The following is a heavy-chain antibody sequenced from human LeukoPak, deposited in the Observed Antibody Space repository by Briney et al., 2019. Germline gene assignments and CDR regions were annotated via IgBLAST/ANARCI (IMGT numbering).Heavy chain of an antibody. J-gene: IGHJ4*02. CDR1: GFTFSSYA. D-gene: IGHD2-2*01. V-gene: IGHV3-23*01. CDR3: AKARRYCSSTSCYSSFDY. CDR2: ISGSSGST. Sequence: GGSLRLSCAASGFTFSSYAMSWVRQAPGKGLEWVSAISGSSGSTYYADSVKGRFTISRDNSKNTLYLQMNSLRAEDTAVYYCAKARRYCSSTSCYSSFDYWGQGTLVTVSS.